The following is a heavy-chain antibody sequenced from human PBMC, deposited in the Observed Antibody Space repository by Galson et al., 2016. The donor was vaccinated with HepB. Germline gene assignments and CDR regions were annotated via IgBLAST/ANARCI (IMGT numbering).Heavy chain of an antibody. J-gene: IGHJ4*02. Sequence: WVSTICGRCGDMDYADSVKGRFTISRDDSKNTLYLHMNSLRVEDTAIYYCAIDPSQWHDLLFGNWAQGTLVTVSA. CDR3: AIDPSQWHDLLFGN. D-gene: IGHD6-19*01. CDR2: ICGRCGDM. V-gene: IGHV3-23*01.